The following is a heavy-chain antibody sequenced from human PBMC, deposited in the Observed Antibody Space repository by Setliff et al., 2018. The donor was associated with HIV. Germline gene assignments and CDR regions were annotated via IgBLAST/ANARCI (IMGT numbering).Heavy chain of an antibody. D-gene: IGHD5-18*01. CDR3: AKGGYGGAYYVAGY. J-gene: IGHJ4*02. Sequence: GGSLRLSCEASGFRVTDTYMAWVRQAPGKGLEWVTLIYKAGKTYYADFVKGRFTIARDDTKNTVSLQMTNLEPRDTAMYYCAKGGYGGAYYVAGYWGQGTLVTVSS. CDR1: GFRVTDTY. CDR2: IYKAGKT. V-gene: IGHV3-53*01.